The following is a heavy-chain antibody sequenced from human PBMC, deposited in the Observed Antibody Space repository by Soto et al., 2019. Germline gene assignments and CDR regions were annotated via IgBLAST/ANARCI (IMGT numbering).Heavy chain of an antibody. J-gene: IGHJ6*02. D-gene: IGHD2-15*01. CDR1: GFTCDDHV. Sequence: EVQLVESGGALVHPGKSLRLSCVASGFTCDDHVMNWVRQVPGKGLEWVDHIPGNGYSIGYGCSVRGRFTISRDNAKNTLYLQMTSLRPEDTALYYCARSWSGSCSGRVVLWGLATTVTVSS. V-gene: IGHV3-9*01. CDR2: IPGNGYSI. CDR3: ARSWSGSCSGRVVL.